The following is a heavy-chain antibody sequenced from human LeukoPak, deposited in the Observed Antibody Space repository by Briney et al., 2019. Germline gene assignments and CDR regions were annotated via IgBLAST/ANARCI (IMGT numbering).Heavy chain of an antibody. J-gene: IGHJ5*02. CDR3: ARHITPWGWFDP. D-gene: IGHD3-16*01. CDR1: GGSISSYY. Sequence: SETQSLTCIVSGGSISSYYWSWIRQPPGKGLEWIGYIYYSGNTNYNPPLKSRVTISVDTSKNQFSLEVSSVTAADTAVYYCARHITPWGWFDPWGQGTLVTVSS. CDR2: IYYSGNT. V-gene: IGHV4-59*08.